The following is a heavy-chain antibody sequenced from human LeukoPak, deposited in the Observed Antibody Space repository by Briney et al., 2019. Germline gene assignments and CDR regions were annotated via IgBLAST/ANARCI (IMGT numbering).Heavy chain of an antibody. J-gene: IGHJ4*02. CDR2: IKKDGSEK. CDR3: ARGLSGVTGYTYGRGIDY. Sequence: PGGSLRLSCAAYGFTFSSHWMSWVRQAPGKGMEWVANIKKDGSEKYYVDSVKGRFTISRDNAKTSLYLQMNSLRAEDTAVYYCARGLSGVTGYTYGRGIDYWGQGTLVTVSS. D-gene: IGHD5-18*01. CDR1: GFTFSSHW. V-gene: IGHV3-7*01.